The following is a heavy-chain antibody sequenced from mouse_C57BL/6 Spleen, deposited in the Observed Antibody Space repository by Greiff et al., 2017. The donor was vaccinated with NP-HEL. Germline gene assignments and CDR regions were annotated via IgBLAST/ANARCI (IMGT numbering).Heavy chain of an antibody. J-gene: IGHJ2*01. V-gene: IGHV5-17*01. CDR1: GFTFSDYG. CDR2: ISSGSSTI. D-gene: IGHD1-1*01. Sequence: EVQLVESGGGLVKPGGSLKLSCAASGFTFSDYGMHWVRQAPEKGLEWVAYISSGSSTIYYADTVEGRFTISRDNAKNTLFLQMTSLRSEDTAMYYCASNYYGSSYVGYWGQGTTLTVSS. CDR3: ASNYYGSSYVGY.